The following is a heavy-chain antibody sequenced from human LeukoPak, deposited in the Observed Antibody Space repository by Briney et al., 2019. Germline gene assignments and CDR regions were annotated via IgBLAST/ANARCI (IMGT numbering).Heavy chain of an antibody. Sequence: PGGSLRLSCAASGFTFSGYSGYTMNWVRQAPGKGLEWVSSISTSSTYIYYADSVKGRFTISRDNAKNSLYLQMNSLRAEDTAVYYCARATDYFDYRGQGTLVTVSS. J-gene: IGHJ4*02. CDR1: GFTFSGYSGYT. CDR2: ISTSSTYI. CDR3: ARATDYFDY. V-gene: IGHV3-21*01.